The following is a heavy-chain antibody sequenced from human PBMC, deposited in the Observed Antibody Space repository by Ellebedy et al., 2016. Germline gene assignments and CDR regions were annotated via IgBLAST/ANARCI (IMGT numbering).Heavy chain of an antibody. CDR1: GGTFSSYA. CDR2: IIPIFGTA. Sequence: SVKVSCXASGGTFSSYAISWVRQAPGQGLEWMGGIIPIFGTANYAQKFQGRVTITADKSTSTAYMELSSLRSEDTAVYYCARDLLVVVPATVYYYYGMDVWGQGTTVTVSS. J-gene: IGHJ6*02. D-gene: IGHD2-2*01. V-gene: IGHV1-69*06. CDR3: ARDLLVVVPATVYYYYGMDV.